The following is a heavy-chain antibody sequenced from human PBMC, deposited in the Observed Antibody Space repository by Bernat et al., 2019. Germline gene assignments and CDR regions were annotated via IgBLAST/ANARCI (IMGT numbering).Heavy chain of an antibody. CDR1: GFTFSSYE. D-gene: IGHD3-10*01. CDR2: ISSSGSTI. J-gene: IGHJ4*02. V-gene: IGHV3-48*03. CDR3: ERATKYNGSGSYFFYFDY. Sequence: EVQLVESGGGLVQPGGSLRLSCAASGFTFSSYEMNWVRQAPGKGLEWVSYISSSGSTIYYADSVKGRFTISRDNAKNSLYLQMNSLRAEDTAVYYCERATKYNGSGSYFFYFDYWGQGTLVTVSS.